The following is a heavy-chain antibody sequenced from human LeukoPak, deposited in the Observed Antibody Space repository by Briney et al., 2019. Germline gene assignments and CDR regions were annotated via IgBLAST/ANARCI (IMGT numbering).Heavy chain of an antibody. V-gene: IGHV4-34*01. Sequence: PSETLSLTCAVYGGSFSGYYWSWIRQPPGKGLEWIGEINHSGSTNYNPSLKSRVTISVDTSKNQFSLKLSSVTAADTAAYYCARGEANWGSYYFDYWGQGTLVTVSS. CDR2: INHSGST. CDR3: ARGEANWGSYYFDY. CDR1: GGSFSGYY. D-gene: IGHD7-27*01. J-gene: IGHJ4*02.